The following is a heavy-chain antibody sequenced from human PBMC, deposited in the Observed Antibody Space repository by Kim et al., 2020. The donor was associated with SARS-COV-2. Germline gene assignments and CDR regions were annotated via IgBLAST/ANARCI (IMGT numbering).Heavy chain of an antibody. CDR3: EASDF. Sequence: ISASGLGTHYADSVRGRFTISRDNSKSTLFLQMSTLRVEDTAVYYCEASDFWGQGALVTVSS. J-gene: IGHJ4*02. CDR2: ISASGLGT. V-gene: IGHV3-23*01.